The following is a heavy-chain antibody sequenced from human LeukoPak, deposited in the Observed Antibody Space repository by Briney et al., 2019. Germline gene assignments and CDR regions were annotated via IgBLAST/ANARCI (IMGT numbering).Heavy chain of an antibody. CDR1: VGTFSSYA. D-gene: IGHD3-22*01. CDR2: IIPIFGTA. Sequence: ASVKVSCKASVGTFSSYAISWVRQAPGQGLEWMGGIIPIFGTANYSQKFQGRVTITTDESTSTAYMELSSLRSEDTAVYYCARTPKSETYYYDSSSYSPFDYWGQGTLVTVSS. CDR3: ARTPKSETYYYDSSSYSPFDY. V-gene: IGHV1-69*05. J-gene: IGHJ4*02.